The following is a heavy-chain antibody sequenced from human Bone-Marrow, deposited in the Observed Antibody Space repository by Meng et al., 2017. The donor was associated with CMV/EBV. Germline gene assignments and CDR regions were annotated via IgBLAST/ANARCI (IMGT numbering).Heavy chain of an antibody. CDR1: GFTFSNHW. J-gene: IGHJ4*02. V-gene: IGHV3-7*01. CDR3: VRAFDY. CDR2: IKKDGSEK. Sequence: ETLSLTCAASGFTFSNHWMSWVRQAPGKGLEWVANIKKDGSEKYYVDSVKGRFIISRDNAKNSLYPQMNSLRAEDTAVYYCVRAFDYWGQGALVTVSS.